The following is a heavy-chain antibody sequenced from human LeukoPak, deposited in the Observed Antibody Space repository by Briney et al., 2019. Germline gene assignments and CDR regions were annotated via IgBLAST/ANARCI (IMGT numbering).Heavy chain of an antibody. D-gene: IGHD2-2*01. J-gene: IGHJ5*02. CDR1: GFTFRTSV. V-gene: IGHV3-23*01. CDR3: NRKGSTSCPRAHQNWFDP. Sequence: GGSLRLSCAASGFTFRTSVMSWVRQPPGKGLEWVSSITGSGGSTYYADSVKGRFTISRDNSKSMLYLQMDSLKAKDTAMYYCNRKGSTSCPRAHQNWFDPWGQGTLVTVSS. CDR2: ITGSGGST.